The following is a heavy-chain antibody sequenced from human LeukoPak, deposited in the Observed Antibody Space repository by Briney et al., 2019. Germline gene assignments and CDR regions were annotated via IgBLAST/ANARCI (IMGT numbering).Heavy chain of an antibody. Sequence: WGSLRLSCAASGLHFSGTALSWVCQAPGKGLEWVSAISHDGMNAYYADSVKGRFTISRDNSKKTVSLEMSSLTAADTGVYYCAKDGAQYSSGPECDPRGQGALVTVSP. J-gene: IGHJ5*02. CDR1: GLHFSGTA. CDR2: ISHDGMNA. CDR3: AKDGAQYSSGPECDP. V-gene: IGHV3-23*01. D-gene: IGHD6-19*01.